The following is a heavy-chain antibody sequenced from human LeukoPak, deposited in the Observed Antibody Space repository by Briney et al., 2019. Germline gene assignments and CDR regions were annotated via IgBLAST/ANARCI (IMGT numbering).Heavy chain of an antibody. V-gene: IGHV4-39*07. D-gene: IGHD5-18*01. CDR1: GGSIASYY. CDR3: ARDYQGGYGDKTVDY. J-gene: IGHJ4*02. CDR2: IYYSGST. Sequence: SETLSLTCTVSGGSIASYYWGWIRQPPGKGLEWIGSIYYSGSTYYNPSLKSRVTISVDTSKNQFSLKLSSVTAADTAVYYCARDYQGGYGDKTVDYWGQGTLVTVSS.